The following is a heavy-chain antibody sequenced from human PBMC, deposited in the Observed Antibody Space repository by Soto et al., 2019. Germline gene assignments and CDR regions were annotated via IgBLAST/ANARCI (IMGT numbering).Heavy chain of an antibody. CDR1: GGSISSSSYY. J-gene: IGHJ5*02. CDR2: IYYSGST. D-gene: IGHD3-3*01. Sequence: SETLSLTCTVSGGSISSSSYYWGWIRQPPWKGLEWIGSIYYSGSTYYNPSLTIRFTISVDTSKNQFSLKMSSVTAADTAVHYCARAFHLYDFCSGSARGFDPWGQGTLVPVFS. CDR3: ARAFHLYDFCSGSARGFDP. V-gene: IGHV4-39*01.